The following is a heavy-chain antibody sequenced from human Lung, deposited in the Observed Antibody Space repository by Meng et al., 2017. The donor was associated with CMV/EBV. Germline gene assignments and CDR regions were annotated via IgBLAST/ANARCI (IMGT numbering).Heavy chain of an antibody. CDR3: ARLAECSGGSCYFDY. D-gene: IGHD2-15*01. CDR2: LIPLLRIA. J-gene: IGHJ4*02. CDR1: GGTFSIDA. V-gene: IGHV1-69*10. Sequence: SGGTFSIDAINWVRQARGQGLEWMGGLIPLLRIATYAQKFQDRVTITPDKSTSTAYMELRSLRSEDTAVYYCARLAECSGGSCYFDYWGQGTLVTVSS.